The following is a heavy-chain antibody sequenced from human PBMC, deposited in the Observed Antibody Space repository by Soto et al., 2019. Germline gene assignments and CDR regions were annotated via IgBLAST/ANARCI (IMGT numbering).Heavy chain of an antibody. V-gene: IGHV3-23*01. CDR2: ISGSGGIT. Sequence: GSLRLSGGASGFTLSSYAMSWVRQAPGKGLDWVSVISGSGGITYSADSVKGRFTISRDNSKNILYLQMNSLRAEDTAVYYCAKGITDTGGYYYYSMDVWGQGTAVTVSS. CDR1: GFTLSSYA. J-gene: IGHJ6*02. CDR3: AKGITDTGGYYYYSMDV. D-gene: IGHD3-16*01.